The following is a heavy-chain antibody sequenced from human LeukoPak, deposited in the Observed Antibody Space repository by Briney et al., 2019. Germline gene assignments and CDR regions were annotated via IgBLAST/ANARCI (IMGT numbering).Heavy chain of an antibody. CDR1: GYTFTGYY. J-gene: IGHJ6*02. V-gene: IGHV1-2*04. D-gene: IGHD6-19*01. CDR3: ARECLRSSGCWEGRNYHYGMDV. Sequence: ASVKVSCKASGYTFTGYYMHWVRQAPGQGLEWMGWINPNSGGTNYAQKFQGWVTMTRDTSISTAYMELSRLRSDDTAVYYCARECLRSSGCWEGRNYHYGMDVWGQGTTVTVSS. CDR2: INPNSGGT.